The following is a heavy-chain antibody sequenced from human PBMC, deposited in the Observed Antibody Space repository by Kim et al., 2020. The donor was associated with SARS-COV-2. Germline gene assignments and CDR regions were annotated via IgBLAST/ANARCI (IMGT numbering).Heavy chain of an antibody. CDR3: ARHHYDYVWGSYRYGMDV. J-gene: IGHJ6*02. CDR2: IYYSGST. Sequence: SETLSLTCTVSGGSISSYYWSWIRQPPGKGLEWIGYIYYSGSTNYNPSLKSRVTISVDTSKNQFSLKLSSVTAADTAVYYCARHHYDYVWGSYRYGMDVWGQGTTVTVSS. V-gene: IGHV4-59*08. D-gene: IGHD3-16*02. CDR1: GGSISSYY.